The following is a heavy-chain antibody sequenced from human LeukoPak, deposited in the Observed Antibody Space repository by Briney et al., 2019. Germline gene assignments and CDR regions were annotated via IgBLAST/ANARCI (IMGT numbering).Heavy chain of an antibody. CDR1: GYTFTGYY. D-gene: IGHD1-1*01. Sequence: GASAKVSCKASGYTFTGYYMYWVRQAPGQGLEWMGWINPNSGGTNYAQKFQGRVTMTRDTSITTTYMELSRLTSDDTAVYYCARYNWNDVVSALDYWGQGTLVTVSS. CDR3: ARYNWNDVVSALDY. CDR2: INPNSGGT. V-gene: IGHV1-2*02. J-gene: IGHJ4*02.